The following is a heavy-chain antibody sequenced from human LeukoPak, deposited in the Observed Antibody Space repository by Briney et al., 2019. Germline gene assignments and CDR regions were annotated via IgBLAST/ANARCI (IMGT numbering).Heavy chain of an antibody. CDR3: ARKFRSYSYDRDGYYPGWIDP. Sequence: SETLSLTCTVSGGSITGGDFYWSWIRQPPGKGLEWIGYIYNNGRVRYNPSLQTRIIISLDSSRKTFSLNLTSVTAADTAIYYCARKFRSYSYDRDGYYPGWIDPWGQGTLVTVSS. V-gene: IGHV4-30-4*01. CDR2: IYNNGRV. D-gene: IGHD3-22*01. J-gene: IGHJ5*02. CDR1: GGSITGGDFY.